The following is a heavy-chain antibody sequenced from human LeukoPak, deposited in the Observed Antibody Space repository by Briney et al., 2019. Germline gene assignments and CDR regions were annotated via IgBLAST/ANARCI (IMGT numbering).Heavy chain of an antibody. CDR2: IDTGGYT. D-gene: IGHD1-26*01. J-gene: IGHJ4*02. Sequence: GGSLRLSCAASGFTVSSTYMSWVRQAPGKGLERVSVIDTGGYTYYADSVKGRFTISRDNSKNTLYLQMNSLRAEDTAVYYCAKDASQVGATNDYFDYWGQGTLVTVSS. CDR3: AKDASQVGATNDYFDY. CDR1: GFTVSSTY. V-gene: IGHV3-66*01.